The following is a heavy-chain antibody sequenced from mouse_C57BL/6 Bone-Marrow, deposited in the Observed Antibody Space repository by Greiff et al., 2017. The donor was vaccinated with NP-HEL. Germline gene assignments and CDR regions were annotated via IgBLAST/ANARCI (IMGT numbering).Heavy chain of an antibody. Sequence: EVKLQESGGDLVKPGGSLKLSCAASGFTFSSYGMSWVRQTPDKRLEWVATISSGGSSTYYPDSVKGRFTISRDNAKNTLYLQMSSLKSEDTAMYYCARHYYSNYFDYWGQGTTLTVSA. J-gene: IGHJ2*01. CDR3: ARHYYSNYFDY. V-gene: IGHV5-6*01. D-gene: IGHD2-5*01. CDR1: GFTFSSYG. CDR2: ISSGGSST.